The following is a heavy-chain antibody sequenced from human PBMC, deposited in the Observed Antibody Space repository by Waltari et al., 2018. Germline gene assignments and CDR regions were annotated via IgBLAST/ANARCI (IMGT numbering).Heavy chain of an antibody. V-gene: IGHV3-74*01. Sequence: EVQLVESGGGLVQPGGSLRLSCAASGFPFSSYWMQWVRQAPGKGLAWVSRINTDGSSTSYADSVMGRSTISRDNAKNTLYLQMNSLTVDDTAVYYCAELSSSAFHIWGQGTMVTVSS. CDR3: AELSSSAFHI. CDR1: GFPFSSYW. J-gene: IGHJ3*02. D-gene: IGHD1-7*01. CDR2: INTDGSST.